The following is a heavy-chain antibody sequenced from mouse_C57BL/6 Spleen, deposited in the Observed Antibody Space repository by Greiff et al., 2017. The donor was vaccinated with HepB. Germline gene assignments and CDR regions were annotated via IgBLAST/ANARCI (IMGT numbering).Heavy chain of an antibody. D-gene: IGHD2-2*01. CDR3: ASMVTTVYFDY. CDR1: GYAFSSSW. V-gene: IGHV1-82*01. J-gene: IGHJ2*01. CDR2: IYPGDGDT. Sequence: QVQLQQSGPELVKPGASVKISCKASGYAFSSSWMNWVKQRPGKGLEWIGRIYPGDGDTNYNGKFKGKATLTADKSSSTAYMQLSSLTSEDSAVYFCASMVTTVYFDYWGQGTTLTVSS.